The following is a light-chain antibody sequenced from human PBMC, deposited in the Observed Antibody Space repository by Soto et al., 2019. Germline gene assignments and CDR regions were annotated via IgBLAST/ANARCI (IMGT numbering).Light chain of an antibody. CDR3: SSYAGSNNYV. CDR1: SSDVGGYNY. Sequence: QSVLTQPPSASGYPGQSATISCTGTSSDVGGYNYVSWYQQHPGKAPKLMIYEVSKRPSGVPDRFSGSKSGNTASLTVSGLQAEDEADYYCSSYAGSNNYVFGTGTKVTVL. V-gene: IGLV2-8*01. CDR2: EVS. J-gene: IGLJ1*01.